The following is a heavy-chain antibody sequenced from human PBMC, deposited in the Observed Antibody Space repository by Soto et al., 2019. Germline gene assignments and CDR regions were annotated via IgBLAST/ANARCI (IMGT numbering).Heavy chain of an antibody. CDR1: GFTFSSYA. Sequence: QVQLVESGGGVVQPGRSLRLSCAASGFTFSSYAMHWVRQAPGKGLEWVAVISYDGSNKYYADSVKGRFTISRYNSKNTLYLQMNSLRAEDTAVYYCARESDIVATNPTFDYWGQGTLVTVSS. CDR2: ISYDGSNK. D-gene: IGHD5-12*01. CDR3: ARESDIVATNPTFDY. V-gene: IGHV3-30-3*01. J-gene: IGHJ4*02.